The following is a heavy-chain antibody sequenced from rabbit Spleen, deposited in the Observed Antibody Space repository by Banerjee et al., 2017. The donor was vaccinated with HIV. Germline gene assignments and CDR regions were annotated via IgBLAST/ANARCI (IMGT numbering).Heavy chain of an antibody. Sequence: QEQLEESGGGLVQPEGSLALTCKASGFDFSVYGLSWVRQAPGKGLEWIGYIDPIFGRTYYASWVNGRFTISSHNAQNTLYLQLNSLTAADTATYFCARDLAGVIGWNFGWWGQGTLVTVS. CDR3: ARDLAGVIGWNFGW. J-gene: IGHJ3*01. D-gene: IGHD4-1*01. CDR1: GFDFSVYG. CDR2: IDPIFGRT. V-gene: IGHV1S47*01.